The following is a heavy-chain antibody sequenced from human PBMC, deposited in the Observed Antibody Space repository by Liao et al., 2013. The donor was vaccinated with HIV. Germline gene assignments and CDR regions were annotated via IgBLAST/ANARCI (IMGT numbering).Heavy chain of an antibody. D-gene: IGHD3-16*02. Sequence: QVQLQQWGAGLLKPSETLSLTCAVYGGSFSDYYWSWIRQPPGKGLEWIGEINYSRSTNYNPSLKSRVTISVDTSKNQFSLKLSSVTAADTAVYYCARRGYYDYVWGNYRYAPFDYWGQGTLVSVSS. CDR2: INYSRST. J-gene: IGHJ4*02. CDR1: GGSFSDYY. V-gene: IGHV4-34*01. CDR3: ARRGYYDYVWGNYRYAPFDY.